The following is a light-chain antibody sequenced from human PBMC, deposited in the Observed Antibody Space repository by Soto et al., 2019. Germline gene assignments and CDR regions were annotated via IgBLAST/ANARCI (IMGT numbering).Light chain of an antibody. CDR2: EVS. CDR3: SSYTGRSPLFV. Sequence: QSVLTQPASVSGSPGQSITISCTGTSSDVGNYNYVSWYQQHPGKAPKLMIFEVSDRPSGVSYRFSGSKSGNTASLTISGLQAEDEADYYCSSYTGRSPLFVFGTGTQLTVL. CDR1: SSDVGNYNY. J-gene: IGLJ1*01. V-gene: IGLV2-14*01.